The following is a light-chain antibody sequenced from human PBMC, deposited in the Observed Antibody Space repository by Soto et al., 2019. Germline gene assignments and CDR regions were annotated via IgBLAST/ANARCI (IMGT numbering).Light chain of an antibody. Sequence: DIQMTQSPSSLSASIGDRVTITCRATQNINIFLAWFQQKPGKAPNLLISAASTLQSGVPSRFSGSGSETEFTLTITGLQPEDSATYYCQQRNSYPRTFGQGTKVDIK. CDR2: AAS. CDR3: QQRNSYPRT. CDR1: QNINIF. V-gene: IGKV1-9*01. J-gene: IGKJ2*01.